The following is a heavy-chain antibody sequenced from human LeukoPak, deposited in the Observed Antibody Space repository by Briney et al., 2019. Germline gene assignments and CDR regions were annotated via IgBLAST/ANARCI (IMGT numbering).Heavy chain of an antibody. J-gene: IGHJ4*02. D-gene: IGHD5-12*01. CDR3: ARSVRHIVATIDFDY. CDR1: GGSISSSGYY. V-gene: IGHV4-39*07. CDR2: IYYSGST. Sequence: SETLSLTCTVSGGSISSSGYYWGWIRQPPGKGLEWIGSIYYSGSTNYNPSLKSRVTISVDTSKNQFSLKLSSVTAADTAVYYCARSVRHIVATIDFDYWGQGTLVTVSS.